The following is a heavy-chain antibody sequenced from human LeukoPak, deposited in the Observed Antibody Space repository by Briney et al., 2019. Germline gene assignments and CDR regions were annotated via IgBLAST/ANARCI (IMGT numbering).Heavy chain of an antibody. J-gene: IGHJ4*02. CDR2: IYYSGST. Sequence: SETLSLTCTVSGGSISSYYWSWIRQPPGKGLEWIGYIYYSGSTNYNPSLKSRVTISVDTSKNQFSLKLSSVTAADTAVYYCARGGANYYDSTPQILFDYWGQGTLVTVSS. CDR1: GGSISSYY. CDR3: ARGGANYYDSTPQILFDY. D-gene: IGHD3-22*01. V-gene: IGHV4-59*01.